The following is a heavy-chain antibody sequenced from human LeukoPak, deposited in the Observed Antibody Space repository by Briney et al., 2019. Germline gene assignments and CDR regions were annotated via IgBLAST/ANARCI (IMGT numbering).Heavy chain of an antibody. CDR2: INPNSGDT. CDR1: GYTFTGYY. V-gene: IGHV1-2*06. Sequence: ASVKVSCKASGYTFTGYYIHWVRQAPGQGLEWMGRINPNSGDTNCAQKFQGRVTMTRDTSISTAYMEVSRLRSDDTAVYYCEREVGATARAFDLWGQGTMVTVSS. CDR3: EREVGATARAFDL. D-gene: IGHD1-26*01. J-gene: IGHJ3*01.